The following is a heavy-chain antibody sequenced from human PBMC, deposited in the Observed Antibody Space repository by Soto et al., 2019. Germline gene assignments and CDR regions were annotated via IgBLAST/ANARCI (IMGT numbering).Heavy chain of an antibody. Sequence: GGSLRLSCAASGFTFSTYAMSWVRQAPGKGLEWVSAISGSGGSTYYADSVKGRFTISRDNSKNTLYLQMNSLRAEDTAVYYCAKLAVASTVLNNFEYWGQGTLVTVSS. CDR3: AKLAVASTVLNNFEY. V-gene: IGHV3-23*01. D-gene: IGHD6-19*01. CDR2: ISGSGGST. CDR1: GFTFSTYA. J-gene: IGHJ4*02.